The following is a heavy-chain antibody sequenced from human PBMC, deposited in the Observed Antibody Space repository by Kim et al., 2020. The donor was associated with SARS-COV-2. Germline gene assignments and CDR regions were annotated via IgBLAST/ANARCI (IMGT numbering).Heavy chain of an antibody. V-gene: IGHV3-23*01. J-gene: IGHJ4*02. CDR2: ISGSGGST. CDR1: GFTFSSYA. Sequence: GGSLRLSCAASGFTFSSYAMSWVRQAPGKGLEWVSAISGSGGSTYYADSVKGRFTISRDNSKNTLYLQMNSLRAEDTAVYYCAKDQSLLLWFGDPPHFDYWGQGTLGTVSS. CDR3: AKDQSLLLWFGDPPHFDY. D-gene: IGHD3-10*01.